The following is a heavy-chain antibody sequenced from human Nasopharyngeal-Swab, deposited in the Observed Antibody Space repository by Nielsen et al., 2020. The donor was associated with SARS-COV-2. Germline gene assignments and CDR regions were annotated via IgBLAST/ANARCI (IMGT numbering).Heavy chain of an antibody. CDR2: INPSGGST. D-gene: IGHD6-19*01. Sequence: ASVKVSCKASGYTFTSYYMHWVRQAPGQGLEWMEIINPSGGSTSYAQKFQGRVTMTRDTSTSTVYMELSSLRSEDTAVYYCATGAAVAGTPISYYYYYGMDVWGQGTTVTVSS. CDR1: GYTFTSYY. V-gene: IGHV1-46*01. CDR3: ATGAAVAGTPISYYYYYGMDV. J-gene: IGHJ6*02.